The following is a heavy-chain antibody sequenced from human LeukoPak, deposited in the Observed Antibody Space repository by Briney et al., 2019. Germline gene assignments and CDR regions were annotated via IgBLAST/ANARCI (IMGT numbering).Heavy chain of an antibody. J-gene: IGHJ6*02. D-gene: IGHD3-9*01. Sequence: GGSLRLSCVASGFTFSSYWMHWVRQDPRKGLVWVSRINGDGRNINYADSVRGRFTISRDNAKNTLYLQMNTLRVEDTAVYYCTRDLMDYDVSTGLHHYYMDVWGRGTTVTVSS. CDR2: INGDGRNI. CDR3: TRDLMDYDVSTGLHHYYMDV. V-gene: IGHV3-74*01. CDR1: GFTFSSYW.